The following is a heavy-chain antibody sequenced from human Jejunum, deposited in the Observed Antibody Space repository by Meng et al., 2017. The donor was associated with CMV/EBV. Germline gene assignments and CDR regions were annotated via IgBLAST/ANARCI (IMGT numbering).Heavy chain of an antibody. Sequence: SGGAISRGGYYWTWIRQHPTEGLEWIGYIYYSGSSYYNPSLKSRVTMSVDTSKNQFSLNVSSVTDADTAVYFCARGIRRGTPYFDFWGQGALVTVSS. J-gene: IGHJ4*02. CDR3: ARGIRRGTPYFDF. D-gene: IGHD1-26*01. CDR2: IYYSGSS. CDR1: GGAISRGGYY. V-gene: IGHV4-31*02.